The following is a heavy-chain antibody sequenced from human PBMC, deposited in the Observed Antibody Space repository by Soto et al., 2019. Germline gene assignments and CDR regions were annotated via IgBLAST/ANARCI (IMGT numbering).Heavy chain of an antibody. J-gene: IGHJ4*02. CDR2: ISYDGSNK. V-gene: IGHV3-30*03. D-gene: IGHD2-21*01. CDR3: ATDGGDQVLDY. Sequence: QVQLVESGGGVVQPGRSLRLSCAASGFTFSSYGMHWVRQAPGKGLEWVAVISYDGSNKYYADSVKGRFTISRDNSKNTLYLQMSSLRAEDTAVYYCATDGGDQVLDYWRQGTLVNVSS. CDR1: GFTFSSYG.